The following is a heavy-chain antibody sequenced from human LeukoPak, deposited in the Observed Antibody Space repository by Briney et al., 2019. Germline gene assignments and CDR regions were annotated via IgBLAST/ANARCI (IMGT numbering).Heavy chain of an antibody. CDR2: ISGSGGST. CDR3: AKFPGIAVAGTLFDY. CDR1: GLTLSSYA. J-gene: IGHJ4*02. Sequence: PGGSLTLSRLASGLTLSSYAMRWVRQAPGKGLEWVSAISGSGGSTYYADSVKGRFTISRDNSKNTLYLQMNSLRAEDTAVYYCAKFPGIAVAGTLFDYWGQGTLVTVSS. D-gene: IGHD6-19*01. V-gene: IGHV3-23*01.